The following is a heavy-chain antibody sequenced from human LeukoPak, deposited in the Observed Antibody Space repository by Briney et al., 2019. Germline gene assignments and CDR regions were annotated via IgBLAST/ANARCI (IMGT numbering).Heavy chain of an antibody. CDR3: ASNVWGSYSNFDY. V-gene: IGHV4-30-4*01. Sequence: PSETLSLTCTVSGGSISSGDYYWSWIRQPPGKGLEWIGYIHYSGSTYYNPSLKSRVTISVDTSKNQFSLKLSSVTAADTAVYYCASNVWGSYSNFDYWGQGTLVTVSS. CDR1: GGSISSGDYY. D-gene: IGHD3-16*01. J-gene: IGHJ4*02. CDR2: IHYSGST.